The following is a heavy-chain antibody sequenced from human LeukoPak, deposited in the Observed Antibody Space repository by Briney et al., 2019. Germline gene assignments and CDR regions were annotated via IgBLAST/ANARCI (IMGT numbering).Heavy chain of an antibody. CDR1: GFTFRNYG. D-gene: IGHD5-24*01. J-gene: IGHJ6*02. CDR3: AKDVNYYYGMDV. CDR2: ISYDGSNK. V-gene: IGHV3-30*18. Sequence: PGGSLRLSCIASGFTFRNYGMSWVRQAPGKGLEWVAVISYDGSNKYYADSVKGRFTISRDNSKNTLYLQMNSLRPEDTAVFYCAKDVNYYYGMDVWGQGTTVTVSS.